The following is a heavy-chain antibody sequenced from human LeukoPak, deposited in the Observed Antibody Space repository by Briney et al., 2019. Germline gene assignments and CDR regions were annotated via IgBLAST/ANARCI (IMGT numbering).Heavy chain of an antibody. V-gene: IGHV3-23*01. CDR3: AKDDRMVRGPFDY. CDR2: ISGSGGST. CDR1: GFTFSSYG. J-gene: IGHJ4*02. D-gene: IGHD3-10*01. Sequence: PGGSLRLSCAASGFTFSSYGMSWVRQAPGKGLEWLSAISGSGGSTYYADSVKGRFTISRDNSKNTLYLQMNSLRAEDTAVYYCAKDDRMVRGPFDYWGQGTLVTVSS.